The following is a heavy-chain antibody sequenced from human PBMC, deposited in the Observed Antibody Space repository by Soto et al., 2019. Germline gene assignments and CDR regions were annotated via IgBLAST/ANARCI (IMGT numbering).Heavy chain of an antibody. CDR1: GFTFSRYG. CDR3: AKDRQDIVLVPAAMPYYYYGMDV. CDR2: ISYDGSNK. J-gene: IGHJ6*02. Sequence: GGSLRLSCAASGFTFSRYGMHWVRQAPGKGLEWVAVISYDGSNKYYADSVKGRFTISRDNSKNTLYLQMNSLRAEDTAVYYCAKDRQDIVLVPAAMPYYYYGMDVWGQGTTVTVSS. D-gene: IGHD2-2*01. V-gene: IGHV3-30*18.